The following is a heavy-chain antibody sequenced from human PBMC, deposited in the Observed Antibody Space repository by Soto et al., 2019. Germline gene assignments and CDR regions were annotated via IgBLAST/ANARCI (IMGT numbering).Heavy chain of an antibody. V-gene: IGHV4-31*03. CDR3: AREYSSSWYSALDY. J-gene: IGHJ4*02. Sequence: QVQLQESGPGLVKPSQTLSLTCTVSGGSISSGGYFWSWIRQHPGKGLEWIGYIYYSGSTYHNPSLKSRVTISVDTSKNPFSLKLSSVTAADTAVYYCAREYSSSWYSALDYWGQGNLVILSS. CDR2: IYYSGST. D-gene: IGHD6-13*01. CDR1: GGSISSGGYF.